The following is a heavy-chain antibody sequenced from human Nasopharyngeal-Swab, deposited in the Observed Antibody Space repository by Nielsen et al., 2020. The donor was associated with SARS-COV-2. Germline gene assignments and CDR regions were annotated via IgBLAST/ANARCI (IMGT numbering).Heavy chain of an antibody. CDR2: ISWNSGSI. CDR1: GFTFDDYT. J-gene: IGHJ4*02. Sequence: SLKISCAASGFTFDDYTMHWVRQAPGKGLEWVSGISWNSGSITYADSVKGRFTISRDNAKNFLYLQMNSLRAEDTALYYCATTLRGNSDGRYWGQGTLVTVSS. CDR3: ATTLRGNSDGRY. V-gene: IGHV3-9*01. D-gene: IGHD5-18*01.